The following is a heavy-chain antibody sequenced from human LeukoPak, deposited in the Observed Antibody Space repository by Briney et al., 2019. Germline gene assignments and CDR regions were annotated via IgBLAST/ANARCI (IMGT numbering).Heavy chain of an antibody. CDR1: GGSISGYY. Sequence: SETLSLTCTVSGGSISGYYWSWIRQPPGKGLEWIGNIYYSGSTNYNPSLKTRVTMSVDTSKNQFSLHLNSVTPEDTAVYYCARDPGDYNNWAAAFDIWGQGTMVTVSS. CDR3: ARDPGDYNNWAAAFDI. V-gene: IGHV4-59*12. D-gene: IGHD1-20*01. J-gene: IGHJ3*02. CDR2: IYYSGST.